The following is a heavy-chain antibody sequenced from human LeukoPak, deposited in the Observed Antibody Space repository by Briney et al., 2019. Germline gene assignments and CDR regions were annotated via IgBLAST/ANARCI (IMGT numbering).Heavy chain of an antibody. J-gene: IGHJ5*02. Sequence: GGSLRLSCAASGFTFSSYWMHWVRQAPGKGLVWVSRIKTDGSNTHYANSVKGRFTISRDNAKNTLYLQMNSLRAEGTAVYYCARDIAPAAGTWLDPWGQGTLVTVSS. D-gene: IGHD6-13*01. CDR1: GFTFSSYW. CDR3: ARDIAPAAGTWLDP. V-gene: IGHV3-74*01. CDR2: IKTDGSNT.